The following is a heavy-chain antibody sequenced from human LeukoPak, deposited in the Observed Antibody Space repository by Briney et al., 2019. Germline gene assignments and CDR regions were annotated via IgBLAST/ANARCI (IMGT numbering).Heavy chain of an antibody. CDR1: GFTFGVYS. J-gene: IGHJ4*02. D-gene: IGHD6-13*01. V-gene: IGHV3-7*01. Sequence: GGSLRLACAAAGFTFGVYSMSWVRQAPGEGRGWVANINLDGSDRFYVGFVKGRFTISRDNADNSLYLQMNSLRAEDTAVYYCGRVIAGAIDYWGQGTLVTVSS. CDR3: GRVIAGAIDY. CDR2: INLDGSDR.